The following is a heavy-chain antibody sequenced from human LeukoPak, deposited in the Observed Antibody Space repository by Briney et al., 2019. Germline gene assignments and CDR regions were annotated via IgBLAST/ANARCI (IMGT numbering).Heavy chain of an antibody. V-gene: IGHV4-59*08. CDR1: GGSISSYY. J-gene: IGHJ5*02. CDR2: IYYSGST. Sequence: PSETLSLTCTVSGGSISSYYWSWIRQPPGKGLEWIGYIYYSGSTNYNPSLKSRVTISVDTSKNQFSLKLSSVTAADTAVYYCARHIDVLLWFGESLPGWFDPWGQGTLVTVSS. CDR3: ARHIDVLLWFGESLPGWFDP. D-gene: IGHD3-10*01.